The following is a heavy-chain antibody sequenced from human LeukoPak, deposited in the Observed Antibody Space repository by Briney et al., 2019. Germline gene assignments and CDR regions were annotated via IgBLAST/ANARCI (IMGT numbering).Heavy chain of an antibody. Sequence: PSETLSLTCAVSGGSISSGSFCWSWIRQPAGKGLEWIGRIYSSGSTNYNPSLKSRVTISVDTSKNQLSLKLSSVTAADTAVYYCARAVAGHQVGWFDPWGQGTLVTVSS. CDR2: IYSSGST. V-gene: IGHV4-61*10. CDR3: ARAVAGHQVGWFDP. CDR1: GGSISSGSFC. J-gene: IGHJ5*02. D-gene: IGHD6-19*01.